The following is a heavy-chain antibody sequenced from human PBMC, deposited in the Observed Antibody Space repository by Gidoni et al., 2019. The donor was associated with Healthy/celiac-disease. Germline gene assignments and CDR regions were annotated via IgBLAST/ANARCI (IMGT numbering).Heavy chain of an antibody. Sequence: QVQLVQSGAEVKKPGASVKVSCKASGYTFTSYYMNWVRQAPGQGLEWMGIINPSAGSTSYAQKFQCRVTMTSDTSTSTVYMELSSLRSEDTAVYYCARGVQLKDYCGQGTLVTVSS. D-gene: IGHD5-18*01. V-gene: IGHV1-46*01. CDR3: ARGVQLKDY. CDR2: INPSAGST. J-gene: IGHJ4*02. CDR1: GYTFTSYY.